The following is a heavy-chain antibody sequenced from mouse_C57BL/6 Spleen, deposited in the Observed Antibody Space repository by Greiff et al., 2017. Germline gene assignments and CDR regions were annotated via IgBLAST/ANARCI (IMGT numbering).Heavy chain of an antibody. J-gene: IGHJ3*01. CDR3: ARVRLGREKAWFAY. V-gene: IGHV1-9*01. Sequence: QVQLQQSGAELMKPGASVKLSCKATGYTFTGYWIEWVKQRPGHGLEWIGEILPGSGSTNYNEKFKGKATFTADTSSNTADMQLSSLTTEDSAIYYCARVRLGREKAWFAYWGQGTLVTVSA. CDR2: ILPGSGST. D-gene: IGHD4-1*01. CDR1: GYTFTGYW.